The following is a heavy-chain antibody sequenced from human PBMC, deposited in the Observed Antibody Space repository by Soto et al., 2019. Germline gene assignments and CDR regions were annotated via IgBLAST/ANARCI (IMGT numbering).Heavy chain of an antibody. CDR2: IYWDDDK. Sequence: QITLKESGPTLVKPTQTLTLTCTFSGFSLSTSGVGVGWIRQPPGKALAWLALIYWDDDKRYSPCLKSRLTITKNTFKNRVVLTMTIMDPVDTATYYWTHRKLSGYDSTGHNLLDPWGEGTLLTVSS. J-gene: IGHJ5*02. CDR3: THRKLSGYDSTGHNLLDP. D-gene: IGHD5-12*01. V-gene: IGHV2-5*02. CDR1: GFSLSTSGVG.